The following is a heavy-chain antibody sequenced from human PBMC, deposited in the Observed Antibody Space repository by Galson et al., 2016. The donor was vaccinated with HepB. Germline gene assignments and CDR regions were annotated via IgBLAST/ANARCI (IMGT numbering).Heavy chain of an antibody. CDR3: FRVPRYYADYSSGVGDC. CDR2: NSGAGTA. Sequence: SLRLSCAASGFTFSRYWMHCVRPAPVTGLAWASTNSGAGTASYAYSVKGRFTISRDNSRNKLDLQMDSLRVQDTALYFCFRVPRYYADYSSGVGDCWGQGTLLTVSS. CDR1: GFTFSRYW. V-gene: IGHV3-74*01. D-gene: IGHD4-17*01. J-gene: IGHJ4*02.